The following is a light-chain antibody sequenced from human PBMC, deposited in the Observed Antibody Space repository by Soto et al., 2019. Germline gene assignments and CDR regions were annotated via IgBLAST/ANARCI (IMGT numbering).Light chain of an antibody. CDR3: SSYTSTTSYV. J-gene: IGLJ1*01. CDR2: EVS. V-gene: IGLV2-14*01. CDR1: SSDVGGYNF. Sequence: QSLLTNSASVSGSPGQSITISCTGTSSDVGGYNFVSWYQQHPGKAPKLIFSEVSNRPSGVSYRFSGSKSGNTASLTISGLQADDEADYYCSSYTSTTSYVFGTGTKVTVL.